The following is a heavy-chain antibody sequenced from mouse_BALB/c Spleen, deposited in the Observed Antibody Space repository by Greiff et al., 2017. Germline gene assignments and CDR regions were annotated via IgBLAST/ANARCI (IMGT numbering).Heavy chain of an antibody. CDR2: IYPGSGST. V-gene: IGHV1S22*01. CDR3: TRGGILWLMDY. CDR1: GYTFTSYW. D-gene: IGHD1-1*02. J-gene: IGHJ4*01. Sequence: LQQPGSELVRPGASVKLSCKASGYTFTSYWMHWVKQRHGQGLEWIGNIYPGSGSTNYDEKFKIKGTLTVDTSSSTAYMHLSSLTSEDSAVYYCTRGGILWLMDYWGQGTSVTVSS.